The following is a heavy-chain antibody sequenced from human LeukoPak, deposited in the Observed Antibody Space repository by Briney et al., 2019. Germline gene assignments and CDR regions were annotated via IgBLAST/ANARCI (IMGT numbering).Heavy chain of an antibody. J-gene: IGHJ6*03. CDR2: IIPIFGTA. CDR3: ASRWGYCSGGSCYNYYYYYMDV. V-gene: IGHV1-69*06. CDR1: GGTFSSYA. D-gene: IGHD2-15*01. Sequence: SVKVSCKASGGTFSSYAISWVRQAPGQGLEWMGGIIPIFGTANYAQKFQGRVTITADKSTSTAYMELSSLRSEDTAVYYCASRWGYCSGGSCYNYYYYYMDVWGKGTTVTVSS.